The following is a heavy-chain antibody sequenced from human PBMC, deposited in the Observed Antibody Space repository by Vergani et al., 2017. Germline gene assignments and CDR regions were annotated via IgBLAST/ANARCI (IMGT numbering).Heavy chain of an antibody. CDR3: ARDSYYYDSSGYYA. CDR2: ISSSSSTI. J-gene: IGHJ4*02. CDR1: GFTFSNYA. Sequence: EVQLLESGGGLVQPGGSLRLSCAASGFTFSNYAMSWVRQAPGKGLEWVSYISSSSSTIYYADSVKGRFTISRDNAKNSLYLQMNSLRDEDTAVYYCARDSYYYDSSGYYAWGQGTLVTVSS. V-gene: IGHV3-48*02. D-gene: IGHD3-22*01.